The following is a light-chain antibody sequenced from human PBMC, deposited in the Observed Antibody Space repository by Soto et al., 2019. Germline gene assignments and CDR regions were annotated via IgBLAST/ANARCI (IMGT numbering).Light chain of an antibody. J-gene: IGKJ1*01. CDR3: QQYNSYSPWT. CDR2: DVS. Sequence: IQVTQSPSSLSASVGDRVTITCRASESISIWLAWYQQKPGKAPNLLIYDVSNLESGVPSRFSGSGSGTVFTLTISSLQPEDFATYYCQQYNSYSPWTFGQGTKVDIK. V-gene: IGKV1-5*01. CDR1: ESISIW.